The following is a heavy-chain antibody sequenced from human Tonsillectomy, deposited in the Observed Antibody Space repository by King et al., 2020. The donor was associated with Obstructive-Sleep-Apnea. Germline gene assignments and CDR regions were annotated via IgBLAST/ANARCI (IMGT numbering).Heavy chain of an antibody. V-gene: IGHV4-38-2*02. J-gene: IGHJ4*02. D-gene: IGHD1-1*01. Sequence: VQLQESGPGLVKPSETLSLTCTVSGYSISSGYYWGWIRQPPGKGLEWTGSMYHSGSTYYNPSLKRRATISVDTSKHQFSLNLSSVTAADTAVYYCARGDWNDFDYWGQGTMVTVSS. CDR3: ARGDWNDFDY. CDR2: MYHSGST. CDR1: GYSISSGYY.